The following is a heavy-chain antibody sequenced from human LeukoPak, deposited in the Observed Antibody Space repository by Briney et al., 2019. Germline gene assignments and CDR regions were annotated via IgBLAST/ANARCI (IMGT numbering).Heavy chain of an antibody. D-gene: IGHD3-22*01. CDR3: VKDSSGYIPVYYFDY. J-gene: IGHJ4*02. V-gene: IGHV3-64D*06. CDR1: GFTFSSYA. Sequence: GGSLRLSCSASGFTFSSYAMHWVRQAPGKGLEYVSAISSNGGSTYYADSVKGRFTISRDNSKNTLHLQMSSLRAEDTAVYYSVKDSSGYIPVYYFDYWGQGTLVTVSS. CDR2: ISSNGGST.